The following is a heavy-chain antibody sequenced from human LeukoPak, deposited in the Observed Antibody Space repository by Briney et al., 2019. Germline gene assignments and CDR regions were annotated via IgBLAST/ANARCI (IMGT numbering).Heavy chain of an antibody. CDR1: GFTVSDNY. CDR2: IYSAGTT. D-gene: IGHD3-22*01. CDR3: ARYDISGYYLDY. V-gene: IGHV3-66*01. Sequence: PGGSLRLSCAASGFTVSDNYISWVRQAPGKGLEWVALIYSAGTTHADSVRGRFTISRDKSKNMLYLQMNSLRAEDTAVYYCARYDISGYYLDYWGQGTLVTVPS. J-gene: IGHJ4*02.